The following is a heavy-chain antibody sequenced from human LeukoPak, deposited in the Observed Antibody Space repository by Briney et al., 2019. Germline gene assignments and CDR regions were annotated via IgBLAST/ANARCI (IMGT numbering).Heavy chain of an antibody. Sequence: GSLRLSCAASGFTFDDYGLSWVRQAPGKGLEWVSSISTVSSYISYADSVQGRFTISRDNAKNLLFLQMNSLRAEDTAVYYCARRDYYFYSMDVWGKGTTVTVSS. CDR2: ISTVSSYI. CDR1: GFTFDDYG. V-gene: IGHV3-21*06. CDR3: ARRDYYFYSMDV. J-gene: IGHJ6*03.